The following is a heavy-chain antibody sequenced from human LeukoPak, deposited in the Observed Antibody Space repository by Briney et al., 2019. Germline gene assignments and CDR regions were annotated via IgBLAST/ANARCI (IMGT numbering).Heavy chain of an antibody. V-gene: IGHV1-2*02. CDR2: INPNSGGT. J-gene: IGHJ3*02. Sequence: ASVKVSCKASGYTFTGYYMHWVRQAPGQGFEWMGWINPNSGGTNYAQKFQGRVTMTRDTSISTAYMELSRLRSDDTAVYYCARETLVAKAFDIWGQGTMVTVSS. CDR3: ARETLVAKAFDI. CDR1: GYTFTGYY. D-gene: IGHD5-12*01.